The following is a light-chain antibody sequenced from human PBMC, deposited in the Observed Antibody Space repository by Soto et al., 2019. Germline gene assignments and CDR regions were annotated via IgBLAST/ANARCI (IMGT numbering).Light chain of an antibody. CDR1: QAVSTNY. V-gene: IGKV3-20*01. CDR3: HQYGHSPYT. J-gene: IGKJ2*01. Sequence: IVLTQSPGTLSLSPGERATLSCRASQAVSTNYLAWYQQKPGQAPRLLIFGASSRAAGIPDRFSGSGSGTDLTLTISKLEPEDFAVFFCHQYGHSPYTFGQGTKLEIK. CDR2: GAS.